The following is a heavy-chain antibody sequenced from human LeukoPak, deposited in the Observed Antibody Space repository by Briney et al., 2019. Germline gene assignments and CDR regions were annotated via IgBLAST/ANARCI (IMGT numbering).Heavy chain of an antibody. Sequence: GGSLRLSCAASGFTFSSYSMNWVRQAPGKGLEWVSTISGSGISTYYADSVKGRFTISRDNSKNTLYLQMNSLRAEDTAVYYCARGRSVWSELDYWGQGTLVTVSS. CDR2: ISGSGIST. CDR3: ARGRSVWSELDY. CDR1: GFTFSSYS. J-gene: IGHJ4*02. D-gene: IGHD6-19*01. V-gene: IGHV3-23*01.